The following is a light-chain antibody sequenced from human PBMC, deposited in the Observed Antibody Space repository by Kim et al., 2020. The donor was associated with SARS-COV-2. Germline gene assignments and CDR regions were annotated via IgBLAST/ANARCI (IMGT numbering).Light chain of an antibody. CDR1: QSVLYSSNNKNY. Sequence: DIVMTQSPDSLAVSLGERATFNCKSSQSVLYSSNNKNYLAWYQQKPGQPPKLLIYWASTRESGVPDRFSGSGSGTDFTLTISSLQAEDVAVYYCQQYYTTPQTFGPGTKLEI. CDR3: QQYYTTPQT. CDR2: WAS. V-gene: IGKV4-1*01. J-gene: IGKJ2*01.